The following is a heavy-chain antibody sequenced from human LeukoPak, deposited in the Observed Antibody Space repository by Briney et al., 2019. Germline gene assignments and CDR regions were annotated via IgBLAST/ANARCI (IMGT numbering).Heavy chain of an antibody. V-gene: IGHV3-30*03. CDR1: GFTFSSYG. D-gene: IGHD3-22*01. Sequence: PGGSLRLSCAASGFTFSSYGMHWVRQAPGKGLEWVAVISYDGSNKYYADSVKGRFTISRDHSKNSLYLQMNNLRGEDTAVYYCARDHYQDSSGYTPAGDVFDIWGQGTMVTVSS. J-gene: IGHJ3*02. CDR3: ARDHYQDSSGYTPAGDVFDI. CDR2: ISYDGSNK.